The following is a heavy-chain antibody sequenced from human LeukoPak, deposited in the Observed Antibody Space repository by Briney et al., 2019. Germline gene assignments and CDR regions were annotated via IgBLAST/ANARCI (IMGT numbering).Heavy chain of an antibody. CDR3: ATGEGATDYFDY. J-gene: IGHJ4*02. D-gene: IGHD1-26*01. CDR2: FDPEDGET. Sequence: ASVEVSCKVSGYTLTELSMHWVRQAPGKGLEWMGGFDPEDGETIYAQKFQGRVTMTEDTSTDTAYMELSSLRSEDTAVYYCATGEGATDYFDYWGQGTLVTVSS. V-gene: IGHV1-24*01. CDR1: GYTLTELS.